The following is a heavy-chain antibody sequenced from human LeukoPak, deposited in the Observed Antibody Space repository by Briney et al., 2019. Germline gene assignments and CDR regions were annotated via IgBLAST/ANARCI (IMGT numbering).Heavy chain of an antibody. CDR1: GFTFSSYA. CDR3: ANLRGRGAYACSGSGCYSY. CDR2: ICGSGGST. V-gene: IGHV3-23*01. Sequence: PGGSLRLSCAASGFTFSSYAMSWVRLAPEKGLEWVSAICGSGGSTYYVDSVKGRFTISRDNSKNTLYLQMNSLRAEDTAVYYCANLRGRGAYACSGSGCYSYWGQGTLVTVSP. D-gene: IGHD2-15*01. J-gene: IGHJ4*02.